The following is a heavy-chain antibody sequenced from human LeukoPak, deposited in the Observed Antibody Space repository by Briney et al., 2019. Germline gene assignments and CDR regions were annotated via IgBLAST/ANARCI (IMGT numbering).Heavy chain of an antibody. D-gene: IGHD6-19*01. J-gene: IGHJ4*02. CDR2: INHSGST. CDR1: GGSFSGYY. Sequence: PAETLCLTCAVYGGSFSGYYWSWIRQPPGKGLEWIGEINHSGSTNYNPSLKSRVTISVDTSKNQFSLKLSSVTAADTAVYYCARGGHRIAVAGRFSRWGQGTLVTVSS. V-gene: IGHV4-34*01. CDR3: ARGGHRIAVAGRFSR.